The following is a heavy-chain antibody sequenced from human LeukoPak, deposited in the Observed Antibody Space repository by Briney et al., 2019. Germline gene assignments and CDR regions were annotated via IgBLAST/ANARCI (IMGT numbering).Heavy chain of an antibody. D-gene: IGHD2-2*03. J-gene: IGHJ4*02. Sequence: GASLKISCKGSGSRFPTYWIAWVRQLPGKGLEWRGIIYPDESNIRYSPSFQGQVTISADKSISTAYLQWSSLKASDTAMYYCARPPSRGYSSSFEYWGQGTLVTVSS. CDR2: IYPDESNI. V-gene: IGHV5-51*01. CDR1: GSRFPTYW. CDR3: ARPPSRGYSSSFEY.